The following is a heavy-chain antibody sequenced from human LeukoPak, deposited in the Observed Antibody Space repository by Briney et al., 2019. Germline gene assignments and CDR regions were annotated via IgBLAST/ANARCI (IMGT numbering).Heavy chain of an antibody. J-gene: IGHJ2*01. Sequence: SETLSLTCTVSGGSISSYYWSWIRQPAGKGLEWVGRIYTSGSTNYNPSLKSRVTMSVDTSKNQFSLKLSAVTAADTAVYYCARHTTAYCYFDLWGRGTLVTVSS. CDR3: ARHTTAYCYFDL. D-gene: IGHD4-17*01. CDR2: IYTSGST. CDR1: GGSISSYY. V-gene: IGHV4-4*07.